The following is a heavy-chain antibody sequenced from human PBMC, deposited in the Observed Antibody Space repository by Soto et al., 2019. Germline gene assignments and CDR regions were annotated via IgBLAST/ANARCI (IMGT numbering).Heavy chain of an antibody. CDR1: GFTFSSYA. D-gene: IGHD3-22*01. CDR3: ARGAYYDSTGYYLGY. Sequence: PGGSLRLSCAASGFTFSSYAMSWVRQAPGKGLEWVANIKQDGSEKYYVDAVEGRFTASRDNAKNSLYLQMNSLRAEDTAVYYCARGAYYDSTGYYLGYWGQGTLVTVSS. CDR2: IKQDGSEK. V-gene: IGHV3-7*01. J-gene: IGHJ4*02.